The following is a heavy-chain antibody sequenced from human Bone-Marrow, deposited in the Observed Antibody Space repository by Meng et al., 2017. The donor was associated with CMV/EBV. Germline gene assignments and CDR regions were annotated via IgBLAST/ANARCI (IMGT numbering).Heavy chain of an antibody. Sequence: GGFLRLSCAASGFTFRSYIMNWVRQAPGKGLEWVSRINSDGSSTSYADSVKGRFTISRDNAKNTLYLQMNSLRAEDRAVYYCASQGVLYYEFWSGFDYWGQGTLVTFSS. J-gene: IGHJ4*02. V-gene: IGHV3-74*01. D-gene: IGHD3-3*01. CDR2: INSDGSST. CDR3: ASQGVLYYEFWSGFDY. CDR1: GFTFRSYI.